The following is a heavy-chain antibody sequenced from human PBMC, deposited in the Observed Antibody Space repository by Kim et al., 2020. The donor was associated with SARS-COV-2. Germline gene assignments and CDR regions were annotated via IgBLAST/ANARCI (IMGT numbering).Heavy chain of an antibody. CDR3: ARNYCDLDQ. V-gene: IGHV1-2*06. D-gene: IGHD3-10*01. CDR2: IHPNSGDT. CDR1: GYTFTDYY. Sequence: ASVKVSCKASGYTFTDYYMHWVRQAPGQGLEWMGRIHPNSGDTNYAQKFQGRVTMTRDTSISTVYMEVSRLRSDDTALYYCARNYCDLDQWGQGTLVTVAS. J-gene: IGHJ4*02.